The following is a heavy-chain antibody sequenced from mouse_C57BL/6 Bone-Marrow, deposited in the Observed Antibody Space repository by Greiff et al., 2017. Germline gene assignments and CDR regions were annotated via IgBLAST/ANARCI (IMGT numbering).Heavy chain of an antibody. Sequence: EVKLMESEGGLVQPGSSMKLSCTASGFTFSDYYMAWVRQVPEKGLEWVANINYDGSSTYYLDSLKSRFIISRDNGKNILYLQMSSLKSEDTATYYCARDQGYYAMDYWGQGTSVTVSS. D-gene: IGHD3-2*02. J-gene: IGHJ4*01. CDR1: GFTFSDYY. CDR3: ARDQGYYAMDY. V-gene: IGHV5-16*01. CDR2: INYDGSST.